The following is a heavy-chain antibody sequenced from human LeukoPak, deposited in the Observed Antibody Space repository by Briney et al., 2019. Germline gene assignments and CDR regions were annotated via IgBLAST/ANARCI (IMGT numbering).Heavy chain of an antibody. CDR3: ARVGRYFDWLSTLYYYYYMDV. Sequence: SETLSLTCTVSGDSISSYYCSWIRQTPGKGLEWIGYMYDSGSTNYNPSLKSRVTMSIDTSKNQFSLKLSSVTAADTAVYYCARVGRYFDWLSTLYYYYYMDVWGKGTTVTISS. CDR1: GDSISSYY. CDR2: MYDSGST. J-gene: IGHJ6*03. D-gene: IGHD3-9*01. V-gene: IGHV4-59*08.